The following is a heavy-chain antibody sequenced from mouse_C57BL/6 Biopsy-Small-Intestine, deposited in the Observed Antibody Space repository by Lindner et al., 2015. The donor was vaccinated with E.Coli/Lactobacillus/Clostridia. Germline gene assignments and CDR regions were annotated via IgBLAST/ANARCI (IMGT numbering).Heavy chain of an antibody. CDR2: IIPMTGIP. J-gene: IGHJ4*01. D-gene: IGHD2-1*01. CDR1: EAPSGGML. CDR3: AREVYYASSGYFSN. V-gene: IGHV1-81*01. Sequence: SVKVVLQGVLEAPSGGMLSAGGDRPLGQAPEWMGGIIPMTGIPNYARKFKGRVTMTADESTTTVYMELSDLRSEDTAIYYCAREVYYASSGYFSNWGQGTLVTVSS.